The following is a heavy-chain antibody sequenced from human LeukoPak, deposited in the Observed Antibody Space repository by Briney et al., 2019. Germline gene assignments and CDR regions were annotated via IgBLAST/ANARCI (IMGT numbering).Heavy chain of an antibody. D-gene: IGHD2-2*01. Sequence: GGSLRLSCAASGVTFSSYAMTWVRQAPGKGLEWVSAISGSGNSTYYADSVKGRFTISRDNSKNTLYVQMNSLRAADTAVYYCALGLRYCSSTSCYPYAFDIWGQGTMVTVSS. V-gene: IGHV3-23*01. CDR1: GVTFSSYA. CDR2: ISGSGNST. J-gene: IGHJ3*02. CDR3: ALGLRYCSSTSCYPYAFDI.